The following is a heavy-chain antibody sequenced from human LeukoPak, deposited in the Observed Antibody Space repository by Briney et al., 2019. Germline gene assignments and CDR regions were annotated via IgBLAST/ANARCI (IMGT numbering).Heavy chain of an antibody. D-gene: IGHD1-7*01. CDR1: GVSLRGYY. CDR3: ARGRNFVSDYYFDV. CDR2: ISHEGDS. Sequence: SLTLSLTCAVYGVSLRGYYWSWIRQSPEKGLEWIGEISHEGDSIYNPSLKSRLTLSVDMSKNQFSLSLRSVTAADTAVYYCARGRNFVSDYYFDVWGKGTTVIVSS. V-gene: IGHV4-34*01. J-gene: IGHJ6*03.